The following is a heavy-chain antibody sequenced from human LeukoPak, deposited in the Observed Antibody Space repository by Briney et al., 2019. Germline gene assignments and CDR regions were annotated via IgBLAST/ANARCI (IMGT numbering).Heavy chain of an antibody. CDR3: AKGGGSLSSCLLN. J-gene: IGHJ4*02. CDR1: GFTFDDYT. Sequence: GRSLRLSCAASGFTFDDYTMHWVRHAPRKGLEWVSGVGWNSGSIGYADSVKGRFTISRDNAKNSLYLQMTSLRAEDMAFYYCAKGGGSLSSCLLNWGQGTLVTVSS. D-gene: IGHD6-13*01. CDR2: VGWNSGSI. V-gene: IGHV3-9*03.